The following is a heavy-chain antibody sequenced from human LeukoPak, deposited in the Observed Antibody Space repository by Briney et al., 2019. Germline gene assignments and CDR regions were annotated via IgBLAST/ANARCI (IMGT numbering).Heavy chain of an antibody. CDR1: GFTFSSYG. Sequence: GGSLRLSCAASGFTFSSYGMHWVRQAPGKGLEWVAFIRYDGSNKYYADSVKGRFTISRDNSKNTLYLQMNSLRAEDTAVYYCAKDRFVKGSGWYNWFDPWGQGTLVTVSS. D-gene: IGHD6-19*01. J-gene: IGHJ5*02. CDR3: AKDRFVKGSGWYNWFDP. V-gene: IGHV3-30*02. CDR2: IRYDGSNK.